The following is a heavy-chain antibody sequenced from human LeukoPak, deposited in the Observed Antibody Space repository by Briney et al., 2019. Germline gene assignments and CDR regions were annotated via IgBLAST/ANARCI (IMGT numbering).Heavy chain of an antibody. CDR3: ARQGRDYYGSPLDY. D-gene: IGHD3-10*01. J-gene: IGHJ4*02. V-gene: IGHV5-51*01. CDR2: IYPGDSDT. Sequence: GESLKISCKGSGYSFSSYWIGWVRQLPGKGLEWMGIIYPGDSDTRYSPSFQGQVTISADKSISTAYLQWSSLEASDTAMYYYARQGRDYYGSPLDYWGQGTLVTVSS. CDR1: GYSFSSYW.